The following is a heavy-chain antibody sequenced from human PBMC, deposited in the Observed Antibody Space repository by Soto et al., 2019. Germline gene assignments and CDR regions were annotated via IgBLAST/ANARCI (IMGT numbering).Heavy chain of an antibody. CDR2: IYPGDSDT. D-gene: IGHD3-9*01. J-gene: IGHJ6*02. V-gene: IGHV5-51*01. CDR1: GYRFTSYW. CDR3: ARLGFEYDTLTAYYNVHHYYGLDV. Sequence: GESQKISSKCSGYRFTSYWIGWVRQKPGKSLDWMGIIYPGDSDTRYSPSFQGQVTISADKSISTAYLRWSSLKASDTAMYYCARLGFEYDTLTAYYNVHHYYGLDVWGQGTSVTVSS.